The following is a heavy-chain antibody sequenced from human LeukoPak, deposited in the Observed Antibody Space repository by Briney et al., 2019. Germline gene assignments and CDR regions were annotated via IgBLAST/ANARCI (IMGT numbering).Heavy chain of an antibody. CDR2: INWNGGST. Sequence: GGSLRLSCAASGFTFSSYAMSWVRQAPGKGLEWVAAINWNGGSTNYADSVKGRFTISRDNAKNSLHLQMNSLRAEDSALYYCARGSDYGDFLNWFDSWGQGTLVTVSS. J-gene: IGHJ5*01. V-gene: IGHV3-20*04. D-gene: IGHD4-17*01. CDR3: ARGSDYGDFLNWFDS. CDR1: GFTFSSYA.